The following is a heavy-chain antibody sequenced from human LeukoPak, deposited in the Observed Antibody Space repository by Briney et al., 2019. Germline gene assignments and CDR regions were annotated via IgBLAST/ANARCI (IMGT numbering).Heavy chain of an antibody. Sequence: PGGSLRLSCAASGFTFSSYGMHWVRQAPGKGLEWVAFIRYDGSNKYYADSVKGRFTISRDNSKNTLYLQMNSLRAEDTAVYYCAKDLRTTVTTLNYWGQGTLVTVSS. J-gene: IGHJ4*02. CDR3: AKDLRTTVTTLNY. D-gene: IGHD4-17*01. V-gene: IGHV3-30*02. CDR2: IRYDGSNK. CDR1: GFTFSSYG.